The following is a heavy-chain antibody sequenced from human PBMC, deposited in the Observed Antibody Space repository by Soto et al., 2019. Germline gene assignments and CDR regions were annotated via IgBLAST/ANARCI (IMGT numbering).Heavy chain of an antibody. CDR3: AGTKGDLLRHFDRLLSGVHFDY. V-gene: IGHV4-39*01. CDR2: IYYSGST. Sequence: PXATLSLTCTVSGASISSSSYYWGGIRQSPGKGLEWIGSIYYSGSTYYNPSLKSRVTISVDTSKNQFSLKLSSVTAADTAVYYCAGTKGDLLRHFDRLLSGVHFDYWGQGTLVTVSS. D-gene: IGHD3-9*01. J-gene: IGHJ4*02. CDR1: GASISSSSYY.